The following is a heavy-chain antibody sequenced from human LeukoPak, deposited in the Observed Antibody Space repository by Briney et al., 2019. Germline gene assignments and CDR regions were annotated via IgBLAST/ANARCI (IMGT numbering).Heavy chain of an antibody. V-gene: IGHV4-34*01. CDR3: ARGYYFDY. CDR1: GGSFSGNS. Sequence: PSETLSLTCAVYGGSFSGNSWSWIRQPPGKGLEWIGEINHSGSTYYNPSLKSRVTISVDTSKDQFSLKLSSVTAADTAVYYCARGYYFDYWGQGTLVSVSS. CDR2: INHSGST. J-gene: IGHJ4*02.